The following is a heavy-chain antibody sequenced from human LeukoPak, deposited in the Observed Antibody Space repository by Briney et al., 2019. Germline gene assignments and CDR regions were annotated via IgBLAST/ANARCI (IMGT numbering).Heavy chain of an antibody. Sequence: PGRSLRLSRAASGFTFSSYAMHWVRQAPGKGLEWVAVISYDGSNKYYADSVKGRFTISRDNSKNTLYLQMNSLRAEDTAVYYCARARDGDYLDYWGQGTLVTVSS. D-gene: IGHD4-17*01. CDR3: ARARDGDYLDY. V-gene: IGHV3-30-3*01. J-gene: IGHJ4*02. CDR2: ISYDGSNK. CDR1: GFTFSSYA.